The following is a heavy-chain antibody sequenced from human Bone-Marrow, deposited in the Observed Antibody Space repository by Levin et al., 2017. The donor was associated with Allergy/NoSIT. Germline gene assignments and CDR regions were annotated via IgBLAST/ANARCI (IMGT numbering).Heavy chain of an antibody. V-gene: IGHV3-7*01. CDR1: GFTFSTYW. D-gene: IGHD3-3*01. CDR3: ARSYPLEWLL. Sequence: AGGSLRLSCAASGFTFSTYWMSWVRQAPGKGLEWVANIKQDGSAKYYVDSVKGRFTISRDNAQNSVYLHMNSLRAEDTAVYYCARSYPLEWLLWGQGTLVTVSS. CDR2: IKQDGSAK. J-gene: IGHJ4*02.